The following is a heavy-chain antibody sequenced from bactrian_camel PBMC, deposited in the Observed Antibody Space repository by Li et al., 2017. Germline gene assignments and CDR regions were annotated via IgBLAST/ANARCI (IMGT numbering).Heavy chain of an antibody. D-gene: IGHD6*01. CDR3: AAGKLIMCTAFAIPSFPN. CDR2: ISKDDVP. J-gene: IGHJ4*01. Sequence: HVQLVESGGGSVQAGGSLTLSCSASGNMFSINAMGWFRQAPGKEREGVASISKDDVPTYLTAVEGRFTISKDTTKNTLDLQMDNLQPNDTAMYYCAAGKLIMCTAFAIPSFPNRGQGTQVT. V-gene: IGHV3S53*01. CDR1: GNMFSINA.